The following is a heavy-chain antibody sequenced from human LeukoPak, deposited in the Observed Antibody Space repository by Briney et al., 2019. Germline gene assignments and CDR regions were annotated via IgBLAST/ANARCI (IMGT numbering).Heavy chain of an antibody. CDR1: GGSVSSGSYY. V-gene: IGHV4-61*01. D-gene: IGHD3-22*01. J-gene: IGHJ4*02. Sequence: PSETLSLTCTVSGGSVSSGSYYWSWIRQPPGKGLEWIGYIYYSGSTNYNPSLKSRVTISVDTSKNQFSLRLTSVTAADTAVYYCARFYYDISGSYPASFDFWGQGTLVTVSS. CDR3: ARFYYDISGSYPASFDF. CDR2: IYYSGST.